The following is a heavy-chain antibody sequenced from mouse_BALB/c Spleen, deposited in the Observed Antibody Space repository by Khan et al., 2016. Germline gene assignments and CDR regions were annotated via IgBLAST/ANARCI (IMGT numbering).Heavy chain of an antibody. J-gene: IGHJ2*01. CDR2: IYPGDGDT. V-gene: IGHV1-87*01. CDR1: GYTFTSYW. Sequence: QVQLQQSGAELARPGASVKLSCKAPGYTFTSYWMQWIKQRPGQGLEWIGAIYPGDGDTRYTQKFKGKATLTADKSSSTAYMQLSSLASEDSAVYYCARNFPFDYWGQGTTLTVS. CDR3: ARNFPFDY.